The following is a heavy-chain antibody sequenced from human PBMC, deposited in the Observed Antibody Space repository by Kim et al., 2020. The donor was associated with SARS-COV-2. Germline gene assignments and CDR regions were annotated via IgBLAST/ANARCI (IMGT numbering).Heavy chain of an antibody. Sequence: SETLSLTCTVSGGSITNYYGNWIRQPPGKGLEWIGQIHYTGSTNYNPSLKSRVTISVDTSTNQFSLKLSSVPAADMAVYYCARESYSSGCFDTLGQGTLV. V-gene: IGHV4-59*13. CDR2: IHYTGST. CDR1: GGSITNYY. D-gene: IGHD6-19*01. J-gene: IGHJ5*02. CDR3: ARESYSSGCFDT.